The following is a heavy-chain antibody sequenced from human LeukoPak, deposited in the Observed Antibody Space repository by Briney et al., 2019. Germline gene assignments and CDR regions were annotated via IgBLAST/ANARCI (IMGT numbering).Heavy chain of an antibody. CDR1: GYTFTSYA. V-gene: IGHV1-3*01. CDR2: INAGNGNT. CDR3: ARGGAGSGRNYGMDG. J-gene: IGHJ6*04. Sequence: ASVKVSCKASGYTFTSYAMHWVRQAPGQRLEWMGWINAGNGNTKYSQKFQGRVTITRDTSASTAYMELSSLRSEDTAVYYCARGGAGSGRNYGMDGWGKGTTVTVSA. D-gene: IGHD3-10*01.